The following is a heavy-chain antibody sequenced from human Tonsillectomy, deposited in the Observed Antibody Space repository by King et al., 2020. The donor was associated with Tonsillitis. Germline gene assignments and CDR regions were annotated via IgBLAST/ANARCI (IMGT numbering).Heavy chain of an antibody. J-gene: IGHJ4*02. Sequence: VQLVESGGGLVKPGGSLRLSCTASGFTFSDHYMNWIRQAPGKGLVWVSYISHTGLPIYYADSLKGRFTISRDNAKNSLYLQINSLRAEDTAVYFCARGRLGQQRYFDYWGQGTLVTVSS. V-gene: IGHV3-11*01. CDR3: ARGRLGQQRYFDY. CDR2: ISHTGLPI. CDR1: GFTFSDHY. D-gene: IGHD3-16*01.